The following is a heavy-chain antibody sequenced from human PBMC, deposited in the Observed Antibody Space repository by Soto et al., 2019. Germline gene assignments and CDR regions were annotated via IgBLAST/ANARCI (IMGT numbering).Heavy chain of an antibody. Sequence: QVQLVQSGAEVKKPGSSVKVSCKASGGTFSSYAISWVRQAPGQGLEWMGGIIPIFGTANYAQKFQGRVTITAEESKSPAYMGLSSLRSEDKGVYYWARLVGATTFHWFGPWGQGTLVTVSS. J-gene: IGHJ5*02. CDR3: ARLVGATTFHWFGP. V-gene: IGHV1-69*12. CDR1: GGTFSSYA. CDR2: IIPIFGTA. D-gene: IGHD1-26*01.